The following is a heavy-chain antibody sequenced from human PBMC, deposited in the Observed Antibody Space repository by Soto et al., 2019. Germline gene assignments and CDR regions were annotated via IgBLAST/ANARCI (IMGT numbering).Heavy chain of an antibody. CDR3: ARGVEMATIFSGELDY. Sequence: GASVKVSCKASGGTISSYAISWVRQAPGQGLEWMGGIIPIFGTANYAQKFQGRVTITADESTSTAYMELSSLRSEDTAVYYCARGVEMATIFSGELDYWGQGTLVTVSS. V-gene: IGHV1-69*13. CDR2: IIPIFGTA. J-gene: IGHJ4*02. CDR1: GGTISSYA. D-gene: IGHD5-12*01.